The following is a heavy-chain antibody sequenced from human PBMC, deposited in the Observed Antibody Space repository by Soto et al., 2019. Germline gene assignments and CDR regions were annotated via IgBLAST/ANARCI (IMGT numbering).Heavy chain of an antibody. CDR2: IYYSGST. J-gene: IGHJ6*02. CDR1: GGSISSYY. Sequence: QVQLQESRPGLVKPSETLSLTCTVSGGSISSYYWSWIRQPPGKGLEWIGYIYYSGSTHYNPSLKSRVKVPVDSSKHQCSLRLSSVTDADTAVYCCARDRSPGSSWYDVAVADLYAGMDVWGQGTTVTVSS. D-gene: IGHD6-13*01. CDR3: ARDRSPGSSWYDVAVADLYAGMDV. V-gene: IGHV4-59*01.